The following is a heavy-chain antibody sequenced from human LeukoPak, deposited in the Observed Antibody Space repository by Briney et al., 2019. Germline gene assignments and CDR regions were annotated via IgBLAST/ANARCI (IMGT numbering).Heavy chain of an antibody. CDR3: ARFSRSIPVVF. V-gene: IGHV3-7*01. Sequence: PGGSLRLSCVASGFSFSSFWMSWVRLAPGEGLEWVANIKQDGSNQQYVDSVKGRFTISRDNAKNSLYLQMTSLRAEDTAVYYCARFSRSIPVVFWGQGTLVTVSP. CDR1: GFSFSSFW. J-gene: IGHJ4*02. CDR2: IKQDGSNQ. D-gene: IGHD6-19*01.